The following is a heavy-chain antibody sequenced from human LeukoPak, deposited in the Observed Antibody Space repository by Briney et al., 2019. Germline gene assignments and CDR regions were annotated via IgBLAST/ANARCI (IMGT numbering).Heavy chain of an antibody. D-gene: IGHD2/OR15-2a*01. CDR2: INPNSGGT. CDR3: ASAFPFTLFPCPT. CDR1: GYTFTGYY. J-gene: IGHJ5*02. Sequence: ASVKVSCKASGYTFTGYYMHWVRQAPGQGLEWMGWINPNSGGTNYAQKFQGRVTMTRDTSISTAYMELSRLRSDDTAMYYCASAFPFTLFPCPTWGQGTLVTVSS. V-gene: IGHV1-2*02.